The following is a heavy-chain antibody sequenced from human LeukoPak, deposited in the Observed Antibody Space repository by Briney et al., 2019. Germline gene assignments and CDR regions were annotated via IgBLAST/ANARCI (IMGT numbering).Heavy chain of an antibody. CDR1: GGSIRSSDYF. CDR3: ARVTASYSWFDP. CDR2: IYYSGDT. V-gene: IGHV4-39*07. Sequence: PSETLSLTCTVSGGSIRSSDYFWVWIRQPPGKGLEWIGSIYYSGDTYYNPSLKSRVTISVDTSKNQFSLKLSSVTAADTAVYYCARVTASYSWFDPWGQGTLVTVSS. J-gene: IGHJ5*02. D-gene: IGHD2-21*02.